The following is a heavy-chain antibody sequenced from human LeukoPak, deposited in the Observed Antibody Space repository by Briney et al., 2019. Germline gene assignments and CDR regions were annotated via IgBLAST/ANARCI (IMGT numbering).Heavy chain of an antibody. CDR3: ARPPTAHLGDLLWIDY. J-gene: IGHJ4*02. V-gene: IGHV3-30*03. CDR2: ILYDGSDK. Sequence: GGSLRLSCAASGFTFSTYGMHWVRQAPGKGLEWVAAILYDGSDKYYADSVKGRFTISRDNSKNTLYLQMNSLRPEDTAVYYCARPPTAHLGDLLWIDYWGQGTLVTVSS. D-gene: IGHD3-10*01. CDR1: GFTFSTYG.